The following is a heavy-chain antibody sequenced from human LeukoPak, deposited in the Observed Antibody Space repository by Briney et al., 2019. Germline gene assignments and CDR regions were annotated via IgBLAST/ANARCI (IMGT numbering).Heavy chain of an antibody. CDR2: FDPEDGET. J-gene: IGHJ4*02. V-gene: IGHV1-24*01. CDR3: ATYCSSTSCGLVFDY. CDR1: GYTLTELS. D-gene: IGHD2-2*01. Sequence: ASVKVSCKVSGYTLTELSMHWVRQAPGKGLEWVGGFDPEDGETIYAQKFQGRVTMTEDTSTDTAYMELSSLRSEDTAVYYCATYCSSTSCGLVFDYWGQGTLVTVSS.